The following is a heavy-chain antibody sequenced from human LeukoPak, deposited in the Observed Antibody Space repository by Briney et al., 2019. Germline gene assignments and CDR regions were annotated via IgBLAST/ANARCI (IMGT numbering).Heavy chain of an antibody. CDR3: AAVRPGYKKKNWNDVLNDALDI. V-gene: IGHV1-58*01. CDR1: GFTFTSSA. D-gene: IGHD1-1*01. Sequence: GTSVKVSCKASGFTFTSSAVQWVRQARGQRLEWIGWIVVGSGNTNYAQKFQERVTITRDMSTSTAYMELSSLRSEDTAVYYCAAVRPGYKKKNWNDVLNDALDIWGQGTMVTVSS. CDR2: IVVGSGNT. J-gene: IGHJ3*02.